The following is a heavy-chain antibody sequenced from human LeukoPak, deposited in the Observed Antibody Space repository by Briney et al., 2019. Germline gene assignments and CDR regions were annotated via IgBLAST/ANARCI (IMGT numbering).Heavy chain of an antibody. CDR1: GFTFSTHW. Sequence: GGSLRLSCAASGFTFSTHWMIWVRQAPGKGLEWVANIKQDGSEEYYVDSVKGRFIISRDNAKNSLYLQMNSLRAEDTAVYYCANALGAHYFDSWGQGTLVTVSS. V-gene: IGHV3-7*05. CDR3: ANALGAHYFDS. D-gene: IGHD1-26*01. J-gene: IGHJ4*02. CDR2: IKQDGSEE.